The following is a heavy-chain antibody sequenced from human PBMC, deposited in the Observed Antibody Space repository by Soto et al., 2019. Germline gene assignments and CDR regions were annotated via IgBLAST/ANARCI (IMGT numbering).Heavy chain of an antibody. CDR1: GGSISSSSYY. J-gene: IGHJ6*02. Sequence: SETLSLTCTVSGGSISSSSYYWGWIRQPPGKGLEWIGSIYYSGSTYYNPSLRSRVTISVDTSKNQFSLKLSSVTAADTAVYYCGRPLSSGWSGGMDVWGQGTTVTVSS. D-gene: IGHD6-19*01. CDR2: IYYSGST. CDR3: GRPLSSGWSGGMDV. V-gene: IGHV4-39*01.